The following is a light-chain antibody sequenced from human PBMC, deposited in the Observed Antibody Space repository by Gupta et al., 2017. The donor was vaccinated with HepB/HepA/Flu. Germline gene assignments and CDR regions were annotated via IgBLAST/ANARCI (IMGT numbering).Light chain of an antibody. V-gene: IGKV6-21*01. CDR1: QSIGSG. J-gene: IGKJ5*01. CDR2: YAS. Sequence: EIVLTQSPEFQSVTPKEKVTITCRASQSIGSGLHWYQQKPDQSPKLLIQYASQSFSGVPSRFSGSGSGTDFTLTINSLEAEDAATYYCQQSSSFPITFGQGTRLEIK. CDR3: QQSSSFPIT.